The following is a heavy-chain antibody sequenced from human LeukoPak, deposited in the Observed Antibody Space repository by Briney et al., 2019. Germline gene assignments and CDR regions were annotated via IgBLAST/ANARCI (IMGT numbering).Heavy chain of an antibody. Sequence: GGSLRLSCTASGFTFDDYGMTWVRQPPGKGLEWVSGIIRSGGSTGYADSVNGRFTISRDNAKNSLYLQMNSLRAEDTALYYCARGNNWNDPPDYWGQGTLVTVSS. V-gene: IGHV3-20*04. CDR1: GFTFDDYG. CDR2: IIRSGGST. D-gene: IGHD1-20*01. J-gene: IGHJ4*02. CDR3: ARGNNWNDPPDY.